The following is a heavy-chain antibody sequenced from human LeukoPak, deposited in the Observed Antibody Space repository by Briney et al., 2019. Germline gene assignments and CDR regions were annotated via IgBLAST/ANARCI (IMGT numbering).Heavy chain of an antibody. V-gene: IGHV4-59*01. CDR3: ARSRWFDS. Sequence: SETLSLTCTVSGVSISSYYWSWIRQPPGKGLEWIGYIYYSGSTNYNPSLKSRVTISVDTSKNQFSLKLSSVTAADTAVYYCARSRWFDSWGQGTLVTVSS. CDR1: GVSISSYY. J-gene: IGHJ5*01. CDR2: IYYSGST.